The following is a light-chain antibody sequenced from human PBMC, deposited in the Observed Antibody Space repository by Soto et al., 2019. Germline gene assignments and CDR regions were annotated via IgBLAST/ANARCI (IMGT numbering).Light chain of an antibody. CDR2: DAS. J-gene: IGKJ4*01. CDR3: QQRVNWPPT. CDR1: QSVSDY. V-gene: IGKV3-11*01. Sequence: VLTQSPARLSLSPGERATLSCRAGQSVSDYLAWYLQKPGQPPRLLCFDASNRATGVPDRFSAGGSGTDFTLIISSLEPEDFAVYYCQQRVNWPPTFGGGTKVEI.